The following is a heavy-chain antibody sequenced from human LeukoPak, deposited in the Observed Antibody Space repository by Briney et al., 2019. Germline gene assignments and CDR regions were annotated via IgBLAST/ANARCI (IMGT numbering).Heavy chain of an antibody. V-gene: IGHV1-2*02. CDR2: INPNSGDT. D-gene: IGHD5-12*01. CDR1: GYTFTCHY. J-gene: IGHJ4*02. Sequence: ASVKVSCKASGYTFTCHYMHWVRQAPGQGLEWMGWINPNSGDTSYAQKFQGRATMSRDTSISTVYMELSRLTSDDTAVYYCARQAGGYDPRGIGYYFDFWGQGTLVTVSS. CDR3: ARQAGGYDPRGIGYYFDF.